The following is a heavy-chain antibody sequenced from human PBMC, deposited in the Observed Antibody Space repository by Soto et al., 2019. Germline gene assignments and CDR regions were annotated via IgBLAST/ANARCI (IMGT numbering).Heavy chain of an antibody. D-gene: IGHD3-10*01. J-gene: IGHJ6*02. CDR1: GGSFSGYY. Sequence: SETLSLTCAVYGGSFSGYYWSWIRQPPGKGLEWIGEINHSGSTNYNPSLKSRVTISEDTSKNQFSLKLSSVTAADTAVYYCARGSITMVRGVSGMDVWGQGTTVTVSS. CDR2: INHSGST. CDR3: ARGSITMVRGVSGMDV. V-gene: IGHV4-34*01.